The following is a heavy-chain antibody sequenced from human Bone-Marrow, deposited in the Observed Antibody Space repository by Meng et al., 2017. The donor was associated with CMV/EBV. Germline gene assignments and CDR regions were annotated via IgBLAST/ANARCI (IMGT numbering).Heavy chain of an antibody. D-gene: IGHD3-22*01. CDR2: INHSGST. CDR3: ARRARSIVVVIKGRDKDAFDI. CDR1: GGSFSGYY. V-gene: IGHV4-34*01. J-gene: IGHJ3*02. Sequence: SETLSLTCAVYGGSFSGYYWSWIRQPPGKGLEWIGEINHSGSTNYNPSLKSRVTISVDTSKNQFSLKLSSVTAADTAVYYCARRARSIVVVIKGRDKDAFDIWGQGTRVTGSS.